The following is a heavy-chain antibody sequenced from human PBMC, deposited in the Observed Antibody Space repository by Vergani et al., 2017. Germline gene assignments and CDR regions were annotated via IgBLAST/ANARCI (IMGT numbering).Heavy chain of an antibody. CDR1: GFTFSSYG. V-gene: IGHV3-33*01. J-gene: IGHJ5*02. D-gene: IGHD5-12*01. Sequence: QVQLVESGGGVVQPGRSLRPSCAASGFTFSSYGMHWVRQAPGKGLEWVAVIWYDGSNKYYADSVKGRFTISRDNSKNTLYLQMNSLRAEDRAVYYWARDRGGYVRYWFDGGGQGTLVTVSS. CDR2: IWYDGSNK. CDR3: ARDRGGYVRYWFDG.